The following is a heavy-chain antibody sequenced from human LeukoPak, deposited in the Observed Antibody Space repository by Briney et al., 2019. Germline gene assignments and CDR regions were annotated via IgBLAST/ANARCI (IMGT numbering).Heavy chain of an antibody. CDR2: IWYDGSNK. Sequence: SLRLSCAASGFTFSSYGMHWVRQAPGKGLEWVAFIWYDGSNKYYADSVKGRFTISRDNSKNTLYLQMNSLRAEDTAVYYCAKGGIGTAPRFAYFDYWGQGTLVTVSS. CDR1: GFTFSSYG. D-gene: IGHD6-13*01. CDR3: AKGGIGTAPRFAYFDY. V-gene: IGHV3-33*06. J-gene: IGHJ4*02.